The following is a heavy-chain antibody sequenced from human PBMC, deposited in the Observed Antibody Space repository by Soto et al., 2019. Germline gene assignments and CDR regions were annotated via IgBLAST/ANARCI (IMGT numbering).Heavy chain of an antibody. J-gene: IGHJ3*01. V-gene: IGHV3-23*01. CDR2: VSPGGDVS. D-gene: IGHD7-27*01. CDR1: GFTFSSFL. Sequence: PRLSCAASGFTFSSFLMNWVRQSPGKGLEWVSTVSPGGDVSHYTYTVKGRFTISRDNSRRTLHLQMDSLRAEDAAVYFCVRRAINATPNWGAFDDWGQGTVVTVSS. CDR3: VRRAINATPNWGAFDD.